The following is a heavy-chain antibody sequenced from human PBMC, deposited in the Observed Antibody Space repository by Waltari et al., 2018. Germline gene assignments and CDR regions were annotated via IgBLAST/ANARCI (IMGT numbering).Heavy chain of an antibody. J-gene: IGHJ2*01. Sequence: QVQLQESGPGLVKPSGTLSPTCAVSGGSISSSNWWSWVRQPPGKRLEWFGEIYHSGSTNYNPSLKSRVTISVDKSKNQFSLKLSSVTAADTAVYYCARERFLEWPRPWYFDLWGRGTLVTVSS. D-gene: IGHD3-3*01. CDR1: GGSISSSNW. CDR3: ARERFLEWPRPWYFDL. V-gene: IGHV4-4*02. CDR2: IYHSGST.